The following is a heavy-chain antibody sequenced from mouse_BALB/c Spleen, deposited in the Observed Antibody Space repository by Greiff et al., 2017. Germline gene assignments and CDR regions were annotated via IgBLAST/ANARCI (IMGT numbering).Heavy chain of an antibody. CDR2: IWGDGST. CDR1: GFSLTGYG. V-gene: IGHV2-6-7*01. J-gene: IGHJ4*01. Sequence: VKVVESGPGLVAPSQSLSITCTVSGFSLTGYGVNWVRQPPGKGLEWLGMIWGDGSTDYNSALKSRLSISKDNSKSQVFLKMNSLQTDDTARYYCARDRGNYDYAMDYWGQGTSVTVSS. CDR3: ARDRGNYDYAMDY. D-gene: IGHD2-1*01.